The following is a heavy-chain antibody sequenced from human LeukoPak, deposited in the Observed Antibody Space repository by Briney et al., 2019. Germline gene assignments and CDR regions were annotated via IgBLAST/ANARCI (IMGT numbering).Heavy chain of an antibody. Sequence: ASVKVSCKASGGTFSSYAISWVRQAPGQGLEWMGGIIPIFCTANYAQKFQGRVTITTDESTSTAYMELSSLRSEDTAVYYCARGGGVPAASPFDYWGQGTLVTVSS. CDR2: IIPIFCTA. V-gene: IGHV1-69*05. CDR1: GGTFSSYA. D-gene: IGHD2-2*01. CDR3: ARGGGVPAASPFDY. J-gene: IGHJ4*02.